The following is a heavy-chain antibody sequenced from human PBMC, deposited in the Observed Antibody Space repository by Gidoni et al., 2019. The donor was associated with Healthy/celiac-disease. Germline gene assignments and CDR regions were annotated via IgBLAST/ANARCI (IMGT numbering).Heavy chain of an antibody. Sequence: EVQLVESGGGWVQPGGSLRLSCAASGSTVSSYSMHWVRQAPGKGLEWVSYMSRISSTIYYADSVTGRFTISRDNAKTPLYLQRNRLSAEDTAVSYCASSAPDYYGGNDAFDIWGQGTMVTVSS. J-gene: IGHJ3*02. CDR1: GSTVSSYS. D-gene: IGHD3-10*01. CDR2: MSRISSTI. V-gene: IGHV3-48*01. CDR3: ASSAPDYYGGNDAFDI.